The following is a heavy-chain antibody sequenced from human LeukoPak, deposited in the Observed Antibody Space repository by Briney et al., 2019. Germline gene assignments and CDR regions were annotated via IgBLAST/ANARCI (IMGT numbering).Heavy chain of an antibody. V-gene: IGHV4-59*08. J-gene: IGHJ4*02. Sequence: SETLSLTCTVSGGSISGYYWSWIRQPPGKGLEWIGYIHYSGSTNYNPSLKSRVTISRDTSKKQLYLKLSSVTAADTAVYYCARADFWSGYYDYWGQGTLVTVSS. CDR2: IHYSGST. CDR1: GGSISGYY. D-gene: IGHD3-3*01. CDR3: ARADFWSGYYDY.